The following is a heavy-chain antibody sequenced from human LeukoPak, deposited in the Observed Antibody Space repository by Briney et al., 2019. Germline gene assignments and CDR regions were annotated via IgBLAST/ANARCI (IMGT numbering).Heavy chain of an antibody. Sequence: GGSLRLSCEASGFTFSSYWMSWVRQAPGKGLEWVASIKQDGSETFYVDSVKGRFTISRDNTKNSLYLQMNSLRAEDTAVYYCVRERTRWVYWGQGTLVTVSS. J-gene: IGHJ4*02. CDR2: IKQDGSET. CDR3: VRERTRWVY. CDR1: GFTFSSYW. V-gene: IGHV3-7*01. D-gene: IGHD2-2*01.